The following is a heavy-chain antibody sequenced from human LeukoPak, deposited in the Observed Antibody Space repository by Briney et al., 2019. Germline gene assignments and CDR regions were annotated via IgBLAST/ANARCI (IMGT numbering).Heavy chain of an antibody. D-gene: IGHD6-13*01. CDR3: ARHGEDSSSWYPHFDY. Sequence: SETLSLTCTVSGGSISSYYWSWIRQPPGKGLEWIGYIYYSGSTNYNPSLKSRVTISVDTSKNQFSLKLSSVTAADTAVCYCARHGEDSSSWYPHFDYWGQGTLVTVSS. J-gene: IGHJ4*02. V-gene: IGHV4-59*08. CDR2: IYYSGST. CDR1: GGSISSYY.